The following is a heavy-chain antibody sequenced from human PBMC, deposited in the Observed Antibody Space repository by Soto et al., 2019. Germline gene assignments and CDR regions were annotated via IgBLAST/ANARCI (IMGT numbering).Heavy chain of an antibody. CDR1: GYTFSSSP. D-gene: IGHD5-12*01. Sequence: SVKVSCKASGYTFSSSPLHWVRQAPGQRPEWMGWINTANDDTKYSQKFQDRVTLTRDTSASTAYMEVSSLTPGDTAVYYCARDEGVASGNWGQGTLVTVSS. V-gene: IGHV1-3*04. CDR2: INTANDDT. CDR3: ARDEGVASGN. J-gene: IGHJ4*02.